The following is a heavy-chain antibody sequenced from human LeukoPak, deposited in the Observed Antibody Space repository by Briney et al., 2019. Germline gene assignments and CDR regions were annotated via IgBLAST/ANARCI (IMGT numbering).Heavy chain of an antibody. CDR2: ISGSGGST. V-gene: IGHV3-23*01. CDR3: AKVRPKPRWLQSDFDY. CDR1: GFTFSSYA. J-gene: IGHJ4*02. D-gene: IGHD5-24*01. Sequence: GGSLRLSCAASGFTFSSYAMSWVRQAPGKGLEWVSAISGSGGSTYYADSVKGRFTISRDNSKNTLYLQMNSLRAEDTAVYYCAKVRPKPRWLQSDFDYWGQGTLVTVSS.